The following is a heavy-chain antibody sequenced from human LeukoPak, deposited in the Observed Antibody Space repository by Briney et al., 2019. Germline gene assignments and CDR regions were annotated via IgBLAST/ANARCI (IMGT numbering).Heavy chain of an antibody. CDR3: VGGDQRED. J-gene: IGHJ4*01. CDR2: SGTRSGTK. V-gene: IGHV3-21*01. Sequence: GGSLRLSCAASGFTLSSLAMHWVRQAPGKGLEWVSSSGTRSGTKYYADSVMGRFTISRDSAMNSVSLQINSLRAEDTAVYYCVGGDQREDWGHGTLVTVSS. CDR1: GFTLSSLA.